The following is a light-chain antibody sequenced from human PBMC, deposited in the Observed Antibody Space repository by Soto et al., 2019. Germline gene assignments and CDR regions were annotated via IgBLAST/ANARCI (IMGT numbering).Light chain of an antibody. Sequence: GWTQTQSPLSFSPAERAPLSWSASQTVSSSYLAWYQQKPGQAPRLLIYGASSRATGIPDRFSCSGSGRDFTLTISRLEPEDSAVYYCQQFSSSPITFGGGTIVDIK. CDR3: QQFSSSPIT. CDR2: GAS. J-gene: IGKJ4*01. CDR1: QTVSSSY. V-gene: IGKV3-20*01.